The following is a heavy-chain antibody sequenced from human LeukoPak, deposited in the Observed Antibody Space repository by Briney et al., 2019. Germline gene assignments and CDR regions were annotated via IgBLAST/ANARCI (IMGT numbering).Heavy chain of an antibody. V-gene: IGHV1-2*02. J-gene: IGHJ4*02. Sequence: GASVRVSCKASGYTFTGYYIHWVRQAPGQGLEWMGWINPNSGGTNYAQKFQGRVTMTRDTSINTAYMELSRLRSDDTAVYYCARDSYGDANFDSWGQGTLVTVSS. D-gene: IGHD4-17*01. CDR1: GYTFTGYY. CDR2: INPNSGGT. CDR3: ARDSYGDANFDS.